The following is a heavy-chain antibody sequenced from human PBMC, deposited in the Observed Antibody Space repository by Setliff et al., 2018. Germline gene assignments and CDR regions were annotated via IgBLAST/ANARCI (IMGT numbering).Heavy chain of an antibody. Sequence: SETLSLTCTVSGGSISNDSYYWSWIRQPAGKGLEWLGHIHTSGNTNYNPSLKSRVTLSLDASRSQFSLALTSAAAADTAMYYCARSLRRTFRRLDWLGFFGDWGQGAMVTAPQ. V-gene: IGHV4-61*09. J-gene: IGHJ4*02. CDR3: ARSLRRTFRRLDWLGFFGD. D-gene: IGHD3-9*01. CDR2: IHTSGNT. CDR1: GGSISNDSYY.